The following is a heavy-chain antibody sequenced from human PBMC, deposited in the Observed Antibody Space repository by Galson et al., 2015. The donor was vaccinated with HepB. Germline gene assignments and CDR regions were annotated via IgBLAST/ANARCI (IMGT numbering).Heavy chain of an antibody. D-gene: IGHD4-17*01. CDR1: GFTFSSYA. Sequence: SLRLSCAASGFTFSSYAMSWVRQAPGKGLEWVSAISGSGGSTYYADSVKGRFTISRDNSKNTLYLQMNSLRAEDTAVYYCAKDLHGYGDYDLDLSLHDLYFQHWGQGTLVTVSS. CDR3: AKDLHGYGDYDLDLSLHDLYFQH. CDR2: ISGSGGST. J-gene: IGHJ1*01. V-gene: IGHV3-23*01.